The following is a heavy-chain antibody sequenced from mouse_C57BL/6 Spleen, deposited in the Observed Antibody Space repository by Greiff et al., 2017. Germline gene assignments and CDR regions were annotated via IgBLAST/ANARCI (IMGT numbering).Heavy chain of an antibody. J-gene: IGHJ4*01. CDR1: GFNIKDDY. CDR3: TRGFTTVVEYYAVDY. Sequence: VQLQQSGAELVRPGASVKLSCTASGFNIKDDYMHWVKQRPEQGLEWIGWIDPENGDTEYDSKFHGKATITADTSSSTAYLQLSSLTSEDTGVYYCTRGFTTVVEYYAVDYWGQGTSVTVSS. D-gene: IGHD1-1*01. CDR2: IDPENGDT. V-gene: IGHV14-4*01.